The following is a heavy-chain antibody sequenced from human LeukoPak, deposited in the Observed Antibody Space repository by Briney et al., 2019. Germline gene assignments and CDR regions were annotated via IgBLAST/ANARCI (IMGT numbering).Heavy chain of an antibody. CDR1: GFIFSDYY. CDR2: ISSGGNTI. V-gene: IGHV3-11*04. Sequence: GGSLRLSCAASGFIFSDYYMSWIRQAPGKGLEWVSYISSGGNTIYYADSVQGRFTISRDNAKNSLYLQMNSLRAEDTAVYYCARDRGNGYNVWGQGTLVTVSS. CDR3: ARDRGNGYNV. D-gene: IGHD5-24*01. J-gene: IGHJ4*02.